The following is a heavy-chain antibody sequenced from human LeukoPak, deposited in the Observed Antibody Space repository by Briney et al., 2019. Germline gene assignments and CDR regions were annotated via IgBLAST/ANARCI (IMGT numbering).Heavy chain of an antibody. D-gene: IGHD6-6*01. Sequence: GGSLRVSCAASGFTSSSIWMTWVRQTPGRGLEWVANIKEDGSEKDYVDSTKGRFTISRDNAKNSLYLQMKSLRVEDTAVYYCARGGRVFDSWGQGTLVTVSS. CDR3: ARGGRVFDS. J-gene: IGHJ4*02. V-gene: IGHV3-7*05. CDR2: IKEDGSEK. CDR1: GFTSSSIW.